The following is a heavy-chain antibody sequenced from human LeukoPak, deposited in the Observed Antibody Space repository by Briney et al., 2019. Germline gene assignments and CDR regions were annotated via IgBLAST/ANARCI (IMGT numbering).Heavy chain of an antibody. D-gene: IGHD1-1*01. Sequence: PGGSLRLSCAASGFTFSSYSMNWVRQAPGKGLEWVSSISGSSSYIYYADSVKGRFTISRDNAKNSLYLQMNSLRAEDTALYYCARERRLFTQGGYYFDYWGQGTLVTVSS. J-gene: IGHJ4*02. CDR2: ISGSSSYI. CDR1: GFTFSSYS. CDR3: ARERRLFTQGGYYFDY. V-gene: IGHV3-21*04.